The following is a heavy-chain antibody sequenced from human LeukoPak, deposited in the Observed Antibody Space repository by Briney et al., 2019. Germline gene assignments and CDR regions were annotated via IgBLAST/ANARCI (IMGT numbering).Heavy chain of an antibody. Sequence: ASVKVSCKASGGTLSRYAISWVRQAPGQGLEWMGGIIPIFGTANFAQKFQGRVTITADKSTSTAYMELSSLRSEDTAVYYCARGRGTAFDYWGQGTLVTVSS. CDR2: IIPIFGTA. D-gene: IGHD3-10*01. J-gene: IGHJ4*02. V-gene: IGHV1-69*06. CDR3: ARGRGTAFDY. CDR1: GGTLSRYA.